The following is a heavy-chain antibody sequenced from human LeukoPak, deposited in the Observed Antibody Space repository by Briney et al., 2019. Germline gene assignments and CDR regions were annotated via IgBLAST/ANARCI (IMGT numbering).Heavy chain of an antibody. J-gene: IGHJ4*02. CDR3: ARVNNWNFLPFFGI. CDR1: GYSFTGFY. D-gene: IGHD1-7*01. CDR2: INPNSGDT. V-gene: IGHV1-2*02. Sequence: ASVKVSCKASGYSFTGFYLHWLRQAPGQGLEWMGWINPNSGDTKYAQKFQGRVAMTRGTSISTAYLELSSLRSDDTAVFYCARVNNWNFLPFFGIWGQGTLVTVSS.